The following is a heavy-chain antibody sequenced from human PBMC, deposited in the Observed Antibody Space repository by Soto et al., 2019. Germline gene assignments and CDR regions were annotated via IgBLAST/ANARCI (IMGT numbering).Heavy chain of an antibody. J-gene: IGHJ6*02. Sequence: QAQLLQSGGEVKKPGASVKVSFKSSDHTFTYYGINWVRRAPGQGLEWMGWISGYKGNTKYAQKFQDRITMSADTTTRTAYMEMRSLTSDDTAVYFCAATGGHYFGLDIWGQGTTVTVSS. CDR2: ISGYKGNT. V-gene: IGHV1-18*01. D-gene: IGHD2-8*02. CDR3: AATGGHYFGLDI. CDR1: DHTFTYYG.